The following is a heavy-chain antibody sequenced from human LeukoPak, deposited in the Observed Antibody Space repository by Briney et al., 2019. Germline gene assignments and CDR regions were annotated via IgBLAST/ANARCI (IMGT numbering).Heavy chain of an antibody. J-gene: IGHJ4*02. Sequence: PGGSLRLSCAASGFTFSSYRMNWVRQAPGKGLEWVSSISSSSSYIYYADSVKGRFTISRDNAKNSLYLHMNSLRAEDTAVYYCARVPPLAAAGTDDDYWGQGPLVTVSS. CDR2: ISSSSSYI. CDR3: ARVPPLAAAGTDDDY. D-gene: IGHD6-13*01. CDR1: GFTFSSYR. V-gene: IGHV3-21*01.